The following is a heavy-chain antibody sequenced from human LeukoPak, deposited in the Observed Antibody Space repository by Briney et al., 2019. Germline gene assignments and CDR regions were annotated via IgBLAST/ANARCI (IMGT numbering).Heavy chain of an antibody. D-gene: IGHD3-22*01. V-gene: IGHV3-15*01. Sequence: GGSLRLSCAGSGFTFTNAWMSWVRQAPGKGLEWVGRIKSKAAGGTTDYAAPVKGRFTISRDDSKNTLDLQMDSLKTEDTAVYYCTTGGDNSGYSPHYWGQGTLVTVSS. J-gene: IGHJ4*02. CDR1: GFTFTNAW. CDR3: TTGGDNSGYSPHY. CDR2: IKSKAAGGTT.